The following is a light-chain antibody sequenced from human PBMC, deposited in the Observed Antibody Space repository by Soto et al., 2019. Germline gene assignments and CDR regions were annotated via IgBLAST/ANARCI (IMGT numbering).Light chain of an antibody. CDR3: LQAFNYPWT. CDR1: PGISTY. Sequence: IQMTQSPSSLSASVGDRVPITCRASPGISTYLNWYQQKPGKAPKLLIYAASSLQSGVPSRFSGSGSGTDFTLTISSLQPEDFATYYCLQAFNYPWTFGQGTKVDIK. J-gene: IGKJ1*01. CDR2: AAS. V-gene: IGKV1-6*01.